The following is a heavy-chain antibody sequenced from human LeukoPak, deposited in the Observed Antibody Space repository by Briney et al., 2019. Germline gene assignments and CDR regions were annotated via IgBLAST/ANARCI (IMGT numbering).Heavy chain of an antibody. Sequence: SETLSLTCTVSGASISSSSYYWGWIRQPPGKGLEWIGNIYYSGSTYYNPSLKRRVTISVDTSKNQFSLKLSSVTAADTAVYFCARHRRLSYFDYWGQGTLVTVSS. J-gene: IGHJ4*02. V-gene: IGHV4-39*01. CDR2: IYYSGST. CDR3: ARHRRLSYFDY. D-gene: IGHD2/OR15-2a*01. CDR1: GASISSSSYY.